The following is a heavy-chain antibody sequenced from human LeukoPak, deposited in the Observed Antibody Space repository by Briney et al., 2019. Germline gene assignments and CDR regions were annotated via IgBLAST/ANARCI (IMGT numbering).Heavy chain of an antibody. CDR1: GGSISSYY. Sequence: PSETLSLTCTVSGGSISSYYWSWIRQPPGKGLEWIGYIYYGGSTNYNPSLKSRVTISVDTSKNQFSLKLSSVTAADTAVYYCARLYSYGLYYFDYWGQGTLVTVSS. J-gene: IGHJ4*02. CDR2: IYYGGST. D-gene: IGHD5-18*01. V-gene: IGHV4-59*01. CDR3: ARLYSYGLYYFDY.